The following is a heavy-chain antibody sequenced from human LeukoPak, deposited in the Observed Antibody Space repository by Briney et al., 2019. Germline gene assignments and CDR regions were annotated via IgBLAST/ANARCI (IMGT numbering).Heavy chain of an antibody. CDR2: IYYSGST. CDR3: ASGSGWYGY. V-gene: IGHV4-38-2*02. CDR1: GYSISSGYY. J-gene: IGHJ4*02. D-gene: IGHD6-19*01. Sequence: SSETLSLTCTVSGYSISSGYYWGWIRQPPGKGLEWIGSIYYSGSTYYNPSLKSRVTISVDTSKNQFSLKLSSVTAADTAVYYCASGSGWYGYWGQGTLVTVSS.